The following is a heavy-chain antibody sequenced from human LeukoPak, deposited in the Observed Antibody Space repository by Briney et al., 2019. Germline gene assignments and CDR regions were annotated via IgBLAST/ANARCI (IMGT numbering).Heavy chain of an antibody. CDR3: AKDRSSSTSCSNY. J-gene: IGHJ4*02. D-gene: IGHD2-2*01. CDR1: GFTFSSYV. CDR2: ILYDGSNK. V-gene: IGHV3-30-3*01. Sequence: GGSLRLSCAASGFTFSSYVMYWVRQAPGKGLEWVALILYDGSNKNYADSVKGRFTISRDNSKNTLYLQMNSLRAEDTAVYYCAKDRSSSTSCSNYWGRGTLVTVSS.